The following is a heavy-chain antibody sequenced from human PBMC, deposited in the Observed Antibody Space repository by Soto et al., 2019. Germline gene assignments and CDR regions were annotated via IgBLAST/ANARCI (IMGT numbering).Heavy chain of an antibody. J-gene: IGHJ4*02. CDR3: ARETDSDILTGYYTNGFDY. Sequence: GGSMRLSCAASGFTIISYSMSWVRTTPGKGLEWVSSISGSGGSTYYADSVKGPFTISRDNSKNTLYLQMKSLRAEDTAVYYCARETDSDILTGYYTNGFDYRGQGTLVPVSS. CDR1: GFTIISYS. D-gene: IGHD3-9*01. V-gene: IGHV3-23*01. CDR2: ISGSGGST.